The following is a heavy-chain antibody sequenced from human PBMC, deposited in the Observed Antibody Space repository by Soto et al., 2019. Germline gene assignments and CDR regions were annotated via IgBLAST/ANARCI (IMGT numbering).Heavy chain of an antibody. CDR2: IIPSFGRT. J-gene: IGHJ3*02. CDR1: GGTFSSYA. D-gene: IGHD1-7*01. CDR3: ACTFTGTTAFDI. Sequence: SVKVSCKASGGTFSSYAISWVRQAPGQGLEWMGRIIPSFGRTNYAQKFQGRVTMTRDKSASTVYMELSSLRSEDTAVYYCACTFTGTTAFDIWGQGTMVTVSS. V-gene: IGHV1-69*04.